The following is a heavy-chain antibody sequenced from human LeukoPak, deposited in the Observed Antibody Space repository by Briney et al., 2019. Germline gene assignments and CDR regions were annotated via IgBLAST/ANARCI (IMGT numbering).Heavy chain of an antibody. CDR1: GFTFSSYG. Sequence: QAGGSLRLSCAASGFTFSSYGMHWVRQAPGKGLEWVAFIRYDGSNKYYADSVKGRFTISRDNSKNTLYLQMNSLRAEDTAVYYCAKDRDPTRTEIFDYWGQGTLVTVSS. D-gene: IGHD5-24*01. CDR3: AKDRDPTRTEIFDY. CDR2: IRYDGSNK. V-gene: IGHV3-30*02. J-gene: IGHJ4*02.